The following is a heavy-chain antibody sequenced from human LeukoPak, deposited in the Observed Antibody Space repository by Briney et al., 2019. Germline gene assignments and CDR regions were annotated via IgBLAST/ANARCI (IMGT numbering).Heavy chain of an antibody. CDR2: INGGGSST. V-gene: IGHV3-74*01. D-gene: IGHD2-8*01. J-gene: IGHJ5*01. Sequence: PGGSLRLSCAASGFTFSNHWMHWVRQAPGKGLVWVSRINGGGSSTSYADSVKGRFTISRDNAKNTVYLQMNSLRVEDTAVYYCARPHVCMVSNWFDSWGQGTLVTVSS. CDR1: GFTFSNHW. CDR3: ARPHVCMVSNWFDS.